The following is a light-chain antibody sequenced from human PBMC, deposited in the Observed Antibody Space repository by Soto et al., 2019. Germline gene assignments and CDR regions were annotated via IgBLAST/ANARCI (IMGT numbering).Light chain of an antibody. Sequence: QSVLTQPPSVSEAPRQRVTISCSGSSSNIGNNAVNWYQQLPGKAPRLLIYYDDLRPSGVSDRFSGSKSGTSASLAISGLQSQDEADYYCAACDDSLNGPVFGGGTKLTVL. V-gene: IGLV1-36*01. J-gene: IGLJ3*02. CDR2: YDD. CDR1: SSNIGNNA. CDR3: AACDDSLNGPV.